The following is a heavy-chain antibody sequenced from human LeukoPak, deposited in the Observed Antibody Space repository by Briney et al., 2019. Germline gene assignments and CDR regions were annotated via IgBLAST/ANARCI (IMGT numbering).Heavy chain of an antibody. V-gene: IGHV4-4*07. D-gene: IGHD4-17*01. CDR2: IYTSGST. CDR1: GGSISSYY. CDR3: ARGSRRTSTDYFDY. Sequence: SETLSLTCTVSGGSISSYYWSWIRQPAGKGLEWIGRIYTSGSTNYNPPLKSRVTMSVDTSKNQFSLKLSSVTAADTAVYYCARGSRRTSTDYFDYWGQGTLVTVSS. J-gene: IGHJ4*02.